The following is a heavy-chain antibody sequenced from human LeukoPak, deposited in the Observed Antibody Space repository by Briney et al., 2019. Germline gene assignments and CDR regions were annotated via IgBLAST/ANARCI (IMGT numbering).Heavy chain of an antibody. CDR3: ARVRGYVYYMDV. D-gene: IGHD3-10*02. V-gene: IGHV3-7*01. CDR2: IKQDGSEK. Sequence: PGGSLRLSCAASKFSFSSYWMSWVRQAPGKGLEWVANIKQDGSEKYYVDSVKGRFTISRDNAKNSLYLQMNSLRAEDTAVYYCARVRGYVYYMDVWGKGTTVTVSS. CDR1: KFSFSSYW. J-gene: IGHJ6*03.